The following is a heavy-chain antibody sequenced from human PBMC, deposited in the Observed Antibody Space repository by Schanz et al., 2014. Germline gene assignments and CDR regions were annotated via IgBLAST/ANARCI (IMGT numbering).Heavy chain of an antibody. CDR2: INPYSGAT. D-gene: IGHD1-7*01. V-gene: IGHV1-18*01. CDR3: ARDQTGTTNWFDP. J-gene: IGHJ5*02. Sequence: QVQLLQSGAEVKKPGASVKVSCKASGYTFTNYGISWVRQAPGQGLEWMGCINPYSGATYYAQKFQGRVTLTSDASLTTVYMEVHSLTSDDTAVFFCARDQTGTTNWFDPWGQGTLVIVSS. CDR1: GYTFTNYG.